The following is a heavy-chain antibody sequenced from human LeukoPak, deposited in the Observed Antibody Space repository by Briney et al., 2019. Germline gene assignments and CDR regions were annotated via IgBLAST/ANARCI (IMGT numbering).Heavy chain of an antibody. D-gene: IGHD1-26*01. J-gene: IGHJ6*03. CDR1: GGSIDNGSYF. V-gene: IGHV4-61*09. CDR2: IYTSGST. Sequence: SETLSLTCSVSGGSIDNGSYFWTWIRQSAGKGLEWIGHIYTSGSTTYNPSLKSRVTISLDTSKNQFSLKLSSVTAADTAVYYCARDPYSGAYYEGYYYYMDVWGKGTTVTVSS. CDR3: ARDPYSGAYYEGYYYYMDV.